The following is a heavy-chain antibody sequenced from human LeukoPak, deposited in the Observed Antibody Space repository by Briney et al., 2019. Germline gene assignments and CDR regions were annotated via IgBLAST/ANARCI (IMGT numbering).Heavy chain of an antibody. CDR3: ARDNMVRGVIMIGLFDY. V-gene: IGHV3-30-3*01. CDR2: ISYDGSNK. J-gene: IGHJ4*02. Sequence: GGSLRLSCAASGFTFSSYALHWVRQAPGKGLEWVAVISYDGSNKYYADSVKGRFTISRDNSKNTLYLQMNSLRAEDTAVYYCARDNMVRGVIMIGLFDYWGQGTLVTVSS. CDR1: GFTFSSYA. D-gene: IGHD3-10*01.